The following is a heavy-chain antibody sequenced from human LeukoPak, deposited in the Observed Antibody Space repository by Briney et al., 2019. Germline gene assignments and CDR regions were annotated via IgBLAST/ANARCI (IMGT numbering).Heavy chain of an antibody. J-gene: IGHJ4*02. V-gene: IGHV3-11*04. CDR3: ASGYSSDYGGNTY. Sequence: PGGSLRLSCAASGFTFSDSYMSWIRQAPGKGLEWVSYISRGGSTTYYADSVKGRFTISRDNAKNSLYLQMNSLRAEDTAVYYCASGYSSDYGGNTYWGQGTLVTVSS. CDR2: ISRGGSTT. CDR1: GFTFSDSY. D-gene: IGHD4-23*01.